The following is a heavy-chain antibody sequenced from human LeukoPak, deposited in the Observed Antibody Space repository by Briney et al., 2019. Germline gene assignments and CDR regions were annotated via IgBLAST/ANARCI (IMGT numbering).Heavy chain of an antibody. J-gene: IGHJ4*02. D-gene: IGHD2-15*01. Sequence: GGSLRLSCAASGFTFSSYGMSWVRQAPGKGLEWVSAISGSGGSTYYADSVKGRFTISRGNSKNTLYLQMNSLRAEDTAVYYCAKGVGYCSGGSYQQFDYWGQGTLVTVSS. V-gene: IGHV3-23*01. CDR3: AKGVGYCSGGSYQQFDY. CDR2: ISGSGGST. CDR1: GFTFSSYG.